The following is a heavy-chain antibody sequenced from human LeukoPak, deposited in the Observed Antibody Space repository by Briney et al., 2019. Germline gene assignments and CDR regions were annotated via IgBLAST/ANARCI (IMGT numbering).Heavy chain of an antibody. V-gene: IGHV3-7*01. CDR3: ARIQLYHGDFDS. D-gene: IGHD1-1*01. CDR1: GFTFNNYW. CDR2: IRDDGSAK. J-gene: IGHJ4*02. Sequence: PGGSLRLSCAVSGFTFNNYWMTWVCQAPGKGLEWVASIRDDGSAKYYMDSVKGRFSIPRDDAKNSLSLQMNSLRVEDTATCYCARIQLYHGDFDSWGQGTLVTVSS.